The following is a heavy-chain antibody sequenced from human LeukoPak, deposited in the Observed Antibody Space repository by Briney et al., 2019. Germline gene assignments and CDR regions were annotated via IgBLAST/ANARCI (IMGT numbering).Heavy chain of an antibody. CDR3: ARDVDTAMVQFDY. CDR2: INHSGST. CDR1: GGSISGYY. D-gene: IGHD5-18*01. V-gene: IGHV4-34*01. J-gene: IGHJ4*02. Sequence: SETLSLTCTVSGGSISGYYWSWIRQPPGKGLEWIGEINHSGSTNYNPSLKSRVTISVDTSKNQFSLNLSSVTAADTAVYYCARDVDTAMVQFDYWGQGTLVTVSS.